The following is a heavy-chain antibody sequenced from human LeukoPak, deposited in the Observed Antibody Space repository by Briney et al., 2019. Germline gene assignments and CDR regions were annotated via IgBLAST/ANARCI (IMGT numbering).Heavy chain of an antibody. D-gene: IGHD5-12*01. Sequence: ASVKVSCKASGYTFSKYAMNWVRQAPGQGLEWMGWISAYNGNTNYAQKLQGRVTITADKSTSTAYMELSSLRSEDTAVYYCARVNQASGYASDAFDIWGQGTMVTVSS. J-gene: IGHJ3*02. CDR1: GYTFSKYA. V-gene: IGHV1-18*01. CDR3: ARVNQASGYASDAFDI. CDR2: ISAYNGNT.